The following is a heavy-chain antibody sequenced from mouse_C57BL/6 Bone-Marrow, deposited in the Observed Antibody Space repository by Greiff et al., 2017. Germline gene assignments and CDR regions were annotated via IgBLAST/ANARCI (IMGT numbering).Heavy chain of an antibody. Sequence: EVKLQESGPGLAKPSQTLSLTCSVTGYSITSDYWNWIRKFPGNKLEYMGYISYSGSTYYNPSLKSRISITRDTSKNQYYLQLNSVTTEDTATYYCARRPYYGSSYWYFDVWGTGTTVTVSS. CDR2: ISYSGST. CDR3: ARRPYYGSSYWYFDV. D-gene: IGHD1-1*01. CDR1: GYSITSDY. V-gene: IGHV3-8*01. J-gene: IGHJ1*03.